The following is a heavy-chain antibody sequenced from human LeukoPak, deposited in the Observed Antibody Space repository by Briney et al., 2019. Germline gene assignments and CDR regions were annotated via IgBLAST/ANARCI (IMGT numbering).Heavy chain of an antibody. CDR1: GYSFTSYW. CDR3: ARTQSTYYYGMDV. CDR2: IYPGDSDT. Sequence: KAGESLKISCKGSGYSFTSYWIGWVRQMPGKGLEWMGIIYPGDSDTKHSPSFQGQVTISADKSISTAYLQWNSLKASDTAMYYCARTQSTYYYGMDVWGKGTTVTVSS. V-gene: IGHV5-51*01. J-gene: IGHJ6*04.